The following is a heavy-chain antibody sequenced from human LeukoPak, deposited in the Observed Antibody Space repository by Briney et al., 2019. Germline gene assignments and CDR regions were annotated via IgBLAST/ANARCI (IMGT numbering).Heavy chain of an antibody. D-gene: IGHD6-13*01. Sequence: GGSLRLSCAASGFIFSDYHMSWFRQAPGKGLEWVSYISGSGETIYYADSVKGRFTISRDNANKSLYLRMSSLRVEDTAIYYCIPPAAGLRRTISTEYFQHWGQGALVTVSS. CDR2: ISGSGETI. CDR3: IPPAAGLRRTISTEYFQH. V-gene: IGHV3-11*04. CDR1: GFIFSDYH. J-gene: IGHJ1*01.